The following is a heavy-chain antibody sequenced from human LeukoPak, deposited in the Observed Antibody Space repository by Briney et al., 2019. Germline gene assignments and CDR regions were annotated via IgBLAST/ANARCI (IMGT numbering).Heavy chain of an antibody. D-gene: IGHD2-2*01. V-gene: IGHV4-34*01. CDR3: ARVPPMRVVVPAAKNYYYYYMDV. Sequence: SETLSLTCSVFGSSFNTYYWSWIRQPPGKGLEWIGEINHSGSTNYNPSLKSRVTISVDTSKNQFSLKLSSVTAADTAVYYCARVPPMRVVVPAAKNYYYYYMDVWGKGTTVTVSS. J-gene: IGHJ6*03. CDR1: GSSFNTYY. CDR2: INHSGST.